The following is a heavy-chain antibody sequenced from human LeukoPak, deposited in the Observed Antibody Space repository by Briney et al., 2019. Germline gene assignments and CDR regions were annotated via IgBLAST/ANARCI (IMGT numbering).Heavy chain of an antibody. Sequence: SETLSLTCAVSGGSINSGRYYWGWIRQPPGKGLEWVGIIFYSGSTYYNPSLKSRVTISVDTSKNQFSLKLSSVTAADTAVYYCARRKAYCSGSLCYADYWGQGSLVTVSS. CDR1: GGSINSGRYY. CDR3: ARRKAYCSGSLCYADY. CDR2: IFYSGST. D-gene: IGHD2-15*01. V-gene: IGHV4-39*01. J-gene: IGHJ4*02.